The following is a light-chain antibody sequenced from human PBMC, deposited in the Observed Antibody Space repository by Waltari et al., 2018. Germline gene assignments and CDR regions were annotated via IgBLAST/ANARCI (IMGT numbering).Light chain of an antibody. Sequence: QSALTQPASVSGSPGQSLTISCTGTSSDVGNYNFVSWYQQHPGKAPKLMIYEGSKRPSGVSNRFSGSKSGNTASLTISGLQAEDEADYYCCSYAGSTTFYVFGTETKVTVV. V-gene: IGLV2-23*01. CDR3: CSYAGSTTFYV. CDR2: EGS. J-gene: IGLJ1*01. CDR1: SSDVGNYNF.